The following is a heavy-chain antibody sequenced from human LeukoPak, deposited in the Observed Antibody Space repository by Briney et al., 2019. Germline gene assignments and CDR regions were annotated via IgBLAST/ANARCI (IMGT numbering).Heavy chain of an antibody. CDR2: IYYSGST. D-gene: IGHD1-26*01. CDR1: GGSISSHY. J-gene: IGHJ4*02. Sequence: SETLSLTCTVSGGSISSHYWSWIRQPPGKGLEWIGYIYYSGSTNYNPSLKGRVTISVDTSKNQFSLKLSSVTAADTAVYYCARVGRGGGSYYGVDYWGQGTLVTVSS. CDR3: ARVGRGGGSYYGVDY. V-gene: IGHV4-59*11.